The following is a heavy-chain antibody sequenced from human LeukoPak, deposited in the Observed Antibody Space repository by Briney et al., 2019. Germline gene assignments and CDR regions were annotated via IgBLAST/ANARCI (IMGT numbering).Heavy chain of an antibody. Sequence: GGSLRLSCAASGFTFSNYGMHWVRQAPGKGLEWVSSIGSSSSYTYYADSVKGRFTISRDNAKNSLYLQMNSLRAEDTAVYYCARISSSWYSKGDYWGQGTLVTVSS. V-gene: IGHV3-21*01. CDR1: GFTFSNYG. D-gene: IGHD6-13*01. CDR3: ARISSSWYSKGDY. CDR2: IGSSSSYT. J-gene: IGHJ4*02.